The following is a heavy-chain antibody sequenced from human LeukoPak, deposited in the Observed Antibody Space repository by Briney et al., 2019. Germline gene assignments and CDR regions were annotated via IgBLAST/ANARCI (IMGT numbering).Heavy chain of an antibody. CDR1: GFTFSSYA. Sequence: AGGSLRLSCAASGFTFSSYAMHWVRQAPGKGLELVAVISYDGSNKYYADSVKGRFTISRDNSKNTLYLQMNSLRAEDTAVYYCARVGVDPDYYGMDVWGQGTTVTVSS. V-gene: IGHV3-30-3*01. CDR3: ARVGVDPDYYGMDV. D-gene: IGHD3-10*01. CDR2: ISYDGSNK. J-gene: IGHJ6*02.